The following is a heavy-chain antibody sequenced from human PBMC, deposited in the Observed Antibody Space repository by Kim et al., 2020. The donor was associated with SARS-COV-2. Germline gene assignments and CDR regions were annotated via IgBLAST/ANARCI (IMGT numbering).Heavy chain of an antibody. CDR3: ARDGPRGGMDV. J-gene: IGHJ6*02. V-gene: IGHV3-30*04. D-gene: IGHD3-10*01. Sequence: GGSLRLSCAASGFSFSSYAMHWVRQAPGKGLEWVAVISYDGGNKYYADSVKGRFTISRDNSKNTLYLQMNSLRAEDTAGYYCARDGPRGGMDVWGQGTTVTVS. CDR1: GFSFSSYA. CDR2: ISYDGGNK.